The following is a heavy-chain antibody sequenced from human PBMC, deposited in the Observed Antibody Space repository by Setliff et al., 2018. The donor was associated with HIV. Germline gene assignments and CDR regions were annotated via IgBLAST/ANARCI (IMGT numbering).Heavy chain of an antibody. V-gene: IGHV4-31*03. CDR1: GGSISSGGHY. D-gene: IGHD6-6*01. Sequence: PSETLSLTCTVSGGSISSGGHYWSWIRQHPGKGLEWIGYIYYSGSTYYNPSLKSRVTISVDTSKNQFSLKLSSVTAADTAVYYCARGYSSPLGWFGPWGQGTLVTVSS. CDR3: ARGYSSPLGWFGP. CDR2: IYYSGST. J-gene: IGHJ5*02.